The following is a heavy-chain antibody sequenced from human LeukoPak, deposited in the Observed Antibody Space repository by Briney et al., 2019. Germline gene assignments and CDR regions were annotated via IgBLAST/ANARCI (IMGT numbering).Heavy chain of an antibody. V-gene: IGHV1-46*01. D-gene: IGHD2/OR15-2a*01. CDR2: INPSGGST. J-gene: IGHJ3*02. CDR1: GYTFTSYY. Sequence: GASVKVSCKASGYTFTSYYMHWVRQAPGQGLEWMGIINPSGGSTSYAQKFQGRVTMTRDTSTSTVYMELSRLRSDDTAVYYCASLSNPDAFDIWGQGTMVTVSS. CDR3: ASLSNPDAFDI.